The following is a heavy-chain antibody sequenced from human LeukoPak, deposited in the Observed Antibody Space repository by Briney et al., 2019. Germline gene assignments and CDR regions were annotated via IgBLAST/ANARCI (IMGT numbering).Heavy chain of an antibody. V-gene: IGHV4-59*08. CDR2: IHGSGSN. CDR3: ARNVGFYSHDT. Sequence: PSDTLSLTCTVSGDSLESLFWSWARQPPGKALEWIGYIHGSGSNNYDHSLRGRVTISEDTSKNQFSLKLTSVTAADTAMYYCARNVGFYSHDTWGQGILVTVSS. J-gene: IGHJ5*02. CDR1: GDSLESLF. D-gene: IGHD2-15*01.